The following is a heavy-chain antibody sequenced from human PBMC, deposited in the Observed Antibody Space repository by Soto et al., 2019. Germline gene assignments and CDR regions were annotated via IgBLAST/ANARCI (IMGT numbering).Heavy chain of an antibody. CDR3: ARVGYGSSWYPYPGYYYYGMDV. CDR2: INPIFGTA. J-gene: IGHJ6*02. Sequence: QVQLVQSGAEVKKPGSSVKVSCKASGGTFSSYAISWVRQAPGQGLEWMGGINPIFGTANYAQKFQGRVTITADESTSTAYMELSSLRSEDTSVYYCARVGYGSSWYPYPGYYYYGMDVWGQGTTVTVSS. D-gene: IGHD6-13*01. V-gene: IGHV1-69*01. CDR1: GGTFSSYA.